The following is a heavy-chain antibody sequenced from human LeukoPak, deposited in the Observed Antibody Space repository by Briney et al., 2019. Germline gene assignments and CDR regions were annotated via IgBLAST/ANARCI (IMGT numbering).Heavy chain of an antibody. D-gene: IGHD2-2*02. V-gene: IGHV3-15*07. CDR3: TTRGYCSGAGCYSDY. J-gene: IGHJ4*02. Sequence: GGSLRLSCGASGLSFRSAWMNWVRQAPGKGLEWVGRIRSKADNGTAEYAALVKGRFTISRDDSKKMLYLQMNSLEVNDTAVYYCTTRGYCSGAGCYSDYWGQGTLVTASS. CDR2: IRSKADNGTA. CDR1: GLSFRSAW.